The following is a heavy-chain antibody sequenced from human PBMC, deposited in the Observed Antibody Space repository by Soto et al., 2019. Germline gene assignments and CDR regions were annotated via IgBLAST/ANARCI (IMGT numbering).Heavy chain of an antibody. CDR2: IYYSGST. D-gene: IGHD5-12*01. CDR1: GGSISSYY. V-gene: IGHV4-59*08. J-gene: IGHJ4*02. Sequence: SETLSLTCTVSGGSISSYYWSWIRQPPGKGLEWIGYIYYSGSTNYNPSLKSRVTISVDTSKNQFSLKLSSVTAADTAVYYCARHVGATISGGHYFDYWGQGTLVTVSS. CDR3: ARHVGATISGGHYFDY.